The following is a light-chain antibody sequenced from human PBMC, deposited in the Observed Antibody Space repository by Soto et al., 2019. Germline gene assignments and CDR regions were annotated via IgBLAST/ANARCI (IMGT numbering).Light chain of an antibody. J-gene: IGKJ2*01. CDR2: AAS. CDR1: QGISNS. V-gene: IGKV1-17*03. Sequence: DIQMTQSPSAMSASIGDRVTITCRASQGISNSLDWFQQRPGKVPKRLIYAASSLQSGVPSRFSGSGSGTDFTLTIRSLQPDEFATYDCLQHNSYPLTFGQGTKLEI. CDR3: LQHNSYPLT.